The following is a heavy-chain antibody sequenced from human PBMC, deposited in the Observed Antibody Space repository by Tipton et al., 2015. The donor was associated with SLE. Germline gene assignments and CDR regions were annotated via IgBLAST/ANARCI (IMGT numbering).Heavy chain of an antibody. CDR1: GGSISSDDYY. J-gene: IGHJ4*02. CDR3: ARDRSGGGGYVLDS. V-gene: IGHV4-39*07. Sequence: TLSLTCTVSGGSISSDDYYWGWIRQPPGKGLEWIGSIYSGGSTYYNPSLKSRVTVSVDTSKNQFSLKLTSVTAADTAVYFCARDRSGGGGYVLDSWGQGTLVTVSS. CDR2: IYSGGST. D-gene: IGHD5-12*01.